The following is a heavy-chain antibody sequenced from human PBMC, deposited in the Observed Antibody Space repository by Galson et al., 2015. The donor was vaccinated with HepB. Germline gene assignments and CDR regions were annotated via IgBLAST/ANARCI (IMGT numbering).Heavy chain of an antibody. Sequence: SVKVSCKASGYTFTSYYMHWVRQAPGQGLEWMGIINPSGGSTSYAQKFQGRVTMTRDTSTSTVYMELSSLRSEDTAVYYCARAEGGLLWFGEGCAFDIWGQGTMVTVSS. V-gene: IGHV1-46*01. CDR1: GYTFTSYY. CDR2: INPSGGST. D-gene: IGHD3-10*01. J-gene: IGHJ3*02. CDR3: ARAEGGLLWFGEGCAFDI.